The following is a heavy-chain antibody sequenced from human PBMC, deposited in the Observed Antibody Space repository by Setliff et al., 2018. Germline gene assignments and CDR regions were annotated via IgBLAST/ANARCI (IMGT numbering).Heavy chain of an antibody. CDR2: INPSGGST. CDR3: AREQWLDPPGYYYMDV. CDR1: GYTFSRNY. J-gene: IGHJ6*03. D-gene: IGHD6-19*01. V-gene: IGHV1-46*01. Sequence: GASVKVSCKAYGYTFSRNYITWVRQAPGQGLEWMGIINPSGGSTSYAQKFQGRVTMSVDTSKNQFSLKLSSVTAADTAVYYCAREQWLDPPGYYYMDVWAKGTTVT.